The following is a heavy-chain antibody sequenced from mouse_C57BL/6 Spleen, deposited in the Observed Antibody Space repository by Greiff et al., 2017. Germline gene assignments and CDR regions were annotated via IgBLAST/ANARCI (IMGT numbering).Heavy chain of an antibody. Sequence: QQSCKASGYTFTSYWMDWVKQRPGQGLEWIGNIYPSDSETHYNQKFKDKATLTVDKSSTTAYMQLSSLTSEDSAVYYCARSDYGYYYAMGYWGQGTSVTVST. J-gene: IGHJ4*01. V-gene: IGHV1-61*01. CDR1: GYTFTSYW. D-gene: IGHD1-1*01. CDR3: ARSDYGYYYAMGY. CDR2: IYPSDSET.